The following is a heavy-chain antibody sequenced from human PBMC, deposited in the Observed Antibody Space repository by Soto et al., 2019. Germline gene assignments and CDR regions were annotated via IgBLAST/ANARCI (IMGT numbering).Heavy chain of an antibody. CDR3: AREAVYSGSPVAVGAFDI. CDR2: IWYDGSNK. V-gene: IGHV3-33*01. J-gene: IGHJ3*02. D-gene: IGHD1-26*01. Sequence: GGSLRLSCAASGFTFSSYGMHWVRQAPGKGLEWVAVIWYDGSNKYYADSVKGRFTISRDNSKNTLYLQMNSLRAEDTAVYYCAREAVYSGSPVAVGAFDIWGQGTMVTVSS. CDR1: GFTFSSYG.